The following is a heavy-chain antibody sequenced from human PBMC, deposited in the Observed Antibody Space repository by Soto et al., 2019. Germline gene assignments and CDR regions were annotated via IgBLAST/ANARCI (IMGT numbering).Heavy chain of an antibody. V-gene: IGHV4-34*01. J-gene: IGHJ5*02. CDR2: INHSGST. CDR1: GDVISSYY. Sequence: SETLSLTCSVSGDVISSYYWSWVRQPPGRGLGGIGEINHSGSTNYNPSLKSRVTISVDTSKNQFSLKLSSVTAADTAVYYCARVVRYFDWLEVTRRGSRFDPWGQGTLVTVSS. CDR3: ARVVRYFDWLEVTRRGSRFDP. D-gene: IGHD3-9*01.